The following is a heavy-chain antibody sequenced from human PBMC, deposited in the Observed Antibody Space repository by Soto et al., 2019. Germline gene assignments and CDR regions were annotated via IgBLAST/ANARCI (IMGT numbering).Heavy chain of an antibody. D-gene: IGHD3-10*01. J-gene: IGHJ4*02. V-gene: IGHV3-33*01. Sequence: GGSLRLSCAATGFTFSSYGMHWARQAPGKGLEWVATIWYDGSKEYYADSVKGRFAISRDNSKNTLYLQMNSLRAEDTAVYYCARHGPVHGYYFDYWGQGTLVTLS. CDR1: GFTFSSYG. CDR3: ARHGPVHGYYFDY. CDR2: IWYDGSKE.